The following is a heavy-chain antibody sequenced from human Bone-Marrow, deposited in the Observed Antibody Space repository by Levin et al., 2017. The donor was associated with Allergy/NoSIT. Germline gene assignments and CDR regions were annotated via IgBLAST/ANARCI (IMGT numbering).Heavy chain of an antibody. CDR3: AKDNYYYYMDV. V-gene: IGHV3-30*18. Sequence: GGSLRLSCAASGFTFSSYGMHWVRQAPGKGLEWVAVISYDGSNKYYADSVKGRFTISRDNSKNTLYLQMNSLRAEDTAVYYCAKDNYYYYMDVWGKGTTVTVSS. CDR1: GFTFSSYG. CDR2: ISYDGSNK. J-gene: IGHJ6*03.